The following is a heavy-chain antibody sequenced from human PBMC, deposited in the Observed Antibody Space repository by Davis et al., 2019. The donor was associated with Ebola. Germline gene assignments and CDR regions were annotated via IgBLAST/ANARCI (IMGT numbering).Heavy chain of an antibody. CDR2: FYTDART. CDR1: GFSVSGKY. V-gene: IGHV3-53*01. D-gene: IGHD4-17*01. J-gene: IGHJ2*01. Sequence: GASLKISCAVSGFSVSGKYMSWVRQAPGKGPEWVAVFYTDARTYYADSVKGRFTVSRDNSENMLYLQMSTLRVEDTAVYYCARHVDGDFWYFDLWGRGTRVTASS. CDR3: ARHVDGDFWYFDL.